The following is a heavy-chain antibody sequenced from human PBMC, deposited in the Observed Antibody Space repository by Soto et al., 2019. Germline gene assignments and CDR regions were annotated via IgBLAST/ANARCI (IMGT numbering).Heavy chain of an antibody. Sequence: ASVKVSCKASGYTFTSYGISWVRQAPGQGLEWMGWISAYNGNTNYAQKLQGRVTMTTDTSTSTAYMELRSLRSDDTAVYYCASAGLSVIMVYADPSFDYCGQGTLVAVSS. CDR2: ISAYNGNT. D-gene: IGHD2-8*01. CDR3: ASAGLSVIMVYADPSFDY. J-gene: IGHJ4*02. CDR1: GYTFTSYG. V-gene: IGHV1-18*01.